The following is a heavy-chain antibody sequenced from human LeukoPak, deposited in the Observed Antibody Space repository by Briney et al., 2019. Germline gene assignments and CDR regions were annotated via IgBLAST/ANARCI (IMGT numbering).Heavy chain of an antibody. CDR3: ARGAPLGYCSSTSCYTIDY. CDR1: GGSFSSYY. D-gene: IGHD2-2*02. J-gene: IGHJ4*02. Sequence: SETLSLTCAVYGGSFSSYYWSWIRQPPGKGLEWIGEINHSGSTNYNPSLKSRVTISVDTSKNQFSLKLSSVTAADTAVYYCARGAPLGYCSSTSCYTIDYWGQGTLVTVSS. CDR2: INHSGST. V-gene: IGHV4-34*01.